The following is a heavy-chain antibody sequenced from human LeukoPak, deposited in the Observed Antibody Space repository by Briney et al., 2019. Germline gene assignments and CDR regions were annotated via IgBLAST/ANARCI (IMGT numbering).Heavy chain of an antibody. CDR2: IYSGGST. Sequence: GGSLRLSCAASGFTVSSNYMSWVRPAPGKGLKWVSVIYSGGSTYYADSVKGRFTISRDNSKNTLYLQMNSLRAEDTAVYYCASRATVTTDRFWFDPWGQGTLVTVSS. CDR3: ASRATVTTDRFWFDP. J-gene: IGHJ5*02. V-gene: IGHV3-53*01. CDR1: GFTVSSNY. D-gene: IGHD4-11*01.